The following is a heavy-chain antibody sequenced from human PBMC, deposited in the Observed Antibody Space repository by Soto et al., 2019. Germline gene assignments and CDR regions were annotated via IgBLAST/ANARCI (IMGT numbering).Heavy chain of an antibody. CDR1: GFTFSSYA. CDR3: AKVDGYTYGLFYSFDM. CDR2: ISGSGGST. V-gene: IGHV3-23*01. D-gene: IGHD5-18*01. J-gene: IGHJ3*02. Sequence: PGGSPRLSCAASGFTFSSYAMSWVRQAPGKGLEWVSAISGSGGSTYYADSVKGRFTISRDNSKNTLYLQMNSLRAEDTAVYFCAKVDGYTYGLFYSFDMWGQGTMVTVSS.